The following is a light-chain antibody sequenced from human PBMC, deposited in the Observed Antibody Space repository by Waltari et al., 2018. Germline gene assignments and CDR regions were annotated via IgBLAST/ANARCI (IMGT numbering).Light chain of an antibody. CDR2: DAS. CDR1: QSVSSY. CDR3: QQRSNWPPWGT. J-gene: IGKJ1*01. Sequence: EIVLTPSPATLSLSPGDRAPLPCRASQSVSSYLAWYQQNPGQAPRLLIYDASNRATGIPARFSGSGSGTDFTLTISSLEPEDFAVYYCQQRSNWPPWGTFGQGTKVEIK. V-gene: IGKV3-11*01.